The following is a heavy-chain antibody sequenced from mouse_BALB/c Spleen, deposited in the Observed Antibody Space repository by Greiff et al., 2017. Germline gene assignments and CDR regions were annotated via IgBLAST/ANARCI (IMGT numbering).Heavy chain of an antibody. CDR3: ARDWDRGTWFAY. CDR2: ISSGSSTI. J-gene: IGHJ3*01. D-gene: IGHD3-3*01. Sequence: EVKVVESGGGLVQPGGSRKLSCAASGFTFSSFGMHWVRQAPEKGLEWVAYISSGSSTIYYADTVKGRFTISRDNPKNTLFLQMTSLRSEDTAMYYCARDWDRGTWFAYWGQGTLVTVSA. CDR1: GFTFSSFG. V-gene: IGHV5-17*02.